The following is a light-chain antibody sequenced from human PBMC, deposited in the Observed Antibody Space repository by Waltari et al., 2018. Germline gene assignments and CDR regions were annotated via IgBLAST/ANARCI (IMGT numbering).Light chain of an antibody. V-gene: IGLV2-14*01. CDR2: EVS. Sequence: QSALTQPASVSGSPGQSITISCIGTSSDVGGYKYVSWYQQHPGKAPKLMIYEVSNRPSGISSRFSGSKSGNMASLTISGLQAEDEADYYCSSYASSSTLWVFGGGTKLTVL. J-gene: IGLJ3*02. CDR3: SSYASSSTLWV. CDR1: SSDVGGYKY.